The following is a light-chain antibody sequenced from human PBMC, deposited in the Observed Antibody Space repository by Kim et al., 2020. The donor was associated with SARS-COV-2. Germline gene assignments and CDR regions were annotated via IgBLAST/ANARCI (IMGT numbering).Light chain of an antibody. J-gene: IGKJ1*01. CDR1: KGIRKY. CDR3: QQYDTAPWT. Sequence: SLPAPQGDRVTTTCRASKGIRKYLAWYQQRPGKAPKLLIFDSSNGVQSRFSGSGSGTDFTLTITSLQPDDVATYYCQQYDTAPWTFGQGTKVDIK. V-gene: IGKV1-27*01. CDR2: DSS.